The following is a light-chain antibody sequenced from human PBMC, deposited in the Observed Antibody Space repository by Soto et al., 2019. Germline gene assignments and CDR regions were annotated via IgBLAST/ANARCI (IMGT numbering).Light chain of an antibody. J-gene: IGKJ1*01. Sequence: EIVLTQSPVTLSLSPWERATLSCRASQSVSNNYLAWYQQKPGQAPRLLIYGASNRATGIPARFSGSGSGTEFTLTISSLQSEDFAVYYCQQYNNWPWTFGQGTKVDIK. CDR1: QSVSNN. CDR2: GAS. CDR3: QQYNNWPWT. V-gene: IGKV3-15*01.